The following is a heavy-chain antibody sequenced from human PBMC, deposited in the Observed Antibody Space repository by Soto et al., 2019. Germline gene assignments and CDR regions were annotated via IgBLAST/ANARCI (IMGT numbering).Heavy chain of an antibody. CDR1: GFSLTRTDVG. V-gene: IGHV2-26*02. CDR2: IFSNDEK. J-gene: IGHJ4*02. D-gene: IGHD5-12*01. CDR3: ARISRYGYDFDY. Sequence: QVTLKESGPVLVKPTETLTLTCTVSGFSLTRTDVGVSWIRRPPGKALEWLAHIFSNDEKFYSTSLKSSLTISKDTSKSQVVLMMTNLDPVDTATYYCARISRYGYDFDYWGQGTLVTVSS.